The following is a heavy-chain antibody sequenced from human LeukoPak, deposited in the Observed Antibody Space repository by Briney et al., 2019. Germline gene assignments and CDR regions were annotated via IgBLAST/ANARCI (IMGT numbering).Heavy chain of an antibody. Sequence: GGSLRLSCAASGFTFTNHWMHWVRQAPGKGLVWVSRIHSDGVGTIYADSVKGRFTVSRDNSKNMVFLQMSSLRADDTAVYYCARGGLDHAYDIWGQGTMVTVSS. V-gene: IGHV3-74*01. J-gene: IGHJ3*02. CDR3: ARGGLDHAYDI. CDR1: GFTFTNHW. CDR2: IHSDGVGT. D-gene: IGHD3/OR15-3a*01.